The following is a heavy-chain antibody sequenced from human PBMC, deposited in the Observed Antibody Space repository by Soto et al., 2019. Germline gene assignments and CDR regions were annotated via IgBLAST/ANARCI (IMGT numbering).Heavy chain of an antibody. J-gene: IGHJ5*02. D-gene: IGHD4-17*01. V-gene: IGHV3-20*04. CDR2: INWNGGST. CDR1: GFTFDDYG. CDR3: ARGPHDAGDYGARNWFDP. Sequence: EAQLVESGGGVVRPGGSLRLSCAASGFTFDDYGMSWVRQAPGKGLEWVSGINWNGGSTGYADSVKGRFTISRDNAKNSLYLQMTSLRAEDTALYYGARGPHDAGDYGARNWFDPWGQGTLVTVSS.